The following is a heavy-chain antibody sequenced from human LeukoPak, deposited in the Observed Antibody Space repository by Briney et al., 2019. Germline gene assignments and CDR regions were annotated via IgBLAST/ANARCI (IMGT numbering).Heavy chain of an antibody. J-gene: IGHJ6*03. CDR2: INWSGGTT. D-gene: IGHD2-21*01. CDR3: ARVGGPSHSFGETYYMDV. CDR1: GFTFGDYG. Sequence: GGSLRLSCAASGFTFGDYGMSWVRQAPGKGLEWVSYINWSGGTTCYTDSVKGRFTISRDNAKNSLYLQMNSPRGEDTALYHCARVGGPSHSFGETYYMDVGGKGTTVTISS. V-gene: IGHV3-20*01.